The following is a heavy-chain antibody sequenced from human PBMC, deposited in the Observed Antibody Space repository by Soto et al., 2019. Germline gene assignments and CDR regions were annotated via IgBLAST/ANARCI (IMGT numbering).Heavy chain of an antibody. Sequence: QLQLQESGSGLVKPSQTLSLTCAVSGGSISSGGYSWSWIRQPPGKGLEWIGYIYHSGSTYYNPSLKSRGPRSLDRSKNQFSLKLSSVTAADTAVYYCAAGGGLPRYYWGQGTLVTVSS. D-gene: IGHD5-12*01. CDR1: GGSISSGGYS. CDR2: IYHSGST. V-gene: IGHV4-30-2*01. J-gene: IGHJ4*02. CDR3: AAGGGLPRYY.